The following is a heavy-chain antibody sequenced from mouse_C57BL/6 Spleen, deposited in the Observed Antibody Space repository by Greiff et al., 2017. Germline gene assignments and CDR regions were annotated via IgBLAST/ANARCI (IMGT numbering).Heavy chain of an antibody. CDR1: GYTFTSYW. CDR3: ARGVTTVVAPDYFDY. CDR2: IDPSDSYT. V-gene: IGHV1-69*01. J-gene: IGHJ2*01. Sequence: QVQLQQPGAELVMPGASVKLSCKASGYTFTSYWMHWVKQRPGQGLEWIGEIDPSDSYTNYNQKFKGKATLTVDKSSSTAYLQLSSLTSEDTADYYCARGVTTVVAPDYFDYWGQGTTLTVSS. D-gene: IGHD1-1*01.